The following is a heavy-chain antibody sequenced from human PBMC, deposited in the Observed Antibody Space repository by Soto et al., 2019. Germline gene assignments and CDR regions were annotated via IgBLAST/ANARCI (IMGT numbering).Heavy chain of an antibody. Sequence: GGSLRLSCASSVFTFSSYDMNWVRQAPGKGLEWVSGVSASGSITSYADSAKGRFTISRDNAKNTVFLQMTGLRAEDTAVYFCAKGDCSGGRCYRGFDYWGQGTLVTVSS. CDR2: VSASGSIT. D-gene: IGHD2-15*01. V-gene: IGHV3-23*01. J-gene: IGHJ4*02. CDR1: VFTFSSYD. CDR3: AKGDCSGGRCYRGFDY.